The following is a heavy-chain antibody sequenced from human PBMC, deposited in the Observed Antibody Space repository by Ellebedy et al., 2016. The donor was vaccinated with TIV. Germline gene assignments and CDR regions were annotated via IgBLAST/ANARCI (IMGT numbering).Heavy chain of an antibody. V-gene: IGHV1-18*04. CDR3: ARDWFCSGGSCYNRFDP. J-gene: IGHJ5*02. CDR1: GYTFTNYG. CDR2: ISTNNGKT. Sequence: ASVKVSCKASGYTFTNYGISWVRQAPGQGLEWMGWISTNNGKTNYAQKLQGRVTMTTDTSTSTAYMELRSLRSDDTAVYYCARDWFCSGGSCYNRFDPWGQGTLVTVSS. D-gene: IGHD2-15*01.